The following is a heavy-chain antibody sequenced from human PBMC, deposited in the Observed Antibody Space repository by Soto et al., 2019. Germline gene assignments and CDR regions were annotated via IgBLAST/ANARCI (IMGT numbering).Heavy chain of an antibody. V-gene: IGHV3-33*01. CDR2: IWYDGSNK. Sequence: GSLRLSCAASGFTFSSYGMPWVRQAPGKGLEWVAVIWYDGSNKYYADSVKGRFTISRDNSKNTLYLQMNSLRAEDTAVYYCARGPTYYYDSSGYYYPDYWGQGTLVTVSS. CDR1: GFTFSSYG. J-gene: IGHJ4*02. D-gene: IGHD3-22*01. CDR3: ARGPTYYYDSSGYYYPDY.